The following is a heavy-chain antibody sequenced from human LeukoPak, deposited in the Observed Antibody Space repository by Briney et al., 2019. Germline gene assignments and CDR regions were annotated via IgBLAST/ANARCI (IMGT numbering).Heavy chain of an antibody. Sequence: QAGGSLRLSCAASGFTFGRYAMTWVRQAPGRGLEWVSIISDDGGATYYADSVKGRFTISRDNSKNTLYLQMNTLRAEDTAVYYCAKGQRVVVPSTRILDVWGKGTMVTVSS. J-gene: IGHJ6*03. CDR3: AKGQRVVVPSTRILDV. D-gene: IGHD2-15*01. CDR1: GFTFGRYA. CDR2: ISDDGGAT. V-gene: IGHV3-23*01.